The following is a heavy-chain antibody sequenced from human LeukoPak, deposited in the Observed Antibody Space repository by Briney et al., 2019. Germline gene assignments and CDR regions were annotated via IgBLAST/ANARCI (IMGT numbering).Heavy chain of an antibody. Sequence: ASVKVSCKASGFTFSGSYIHWVRQAPGQGLEWMGWINPKSGDTKYARKFRGRVTMTWDTSISTAYMELSRLRSDDTAIFYCTRGRYNWNYFAYWGQGTLVTVSS. CDR2: INPKSGDT. V-gene: IGHV1-2*02. CDR1: GFTFSGSY. J-gene: IGHJ4*02. CDR3: TRGRYNWNYFAY. D-gene: IGHD1-20*01.